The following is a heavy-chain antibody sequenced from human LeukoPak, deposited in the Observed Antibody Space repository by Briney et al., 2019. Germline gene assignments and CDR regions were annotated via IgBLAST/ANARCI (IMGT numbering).Heavy chain of an antibody. J-gene: IGHJ4*02. CDR1: GYMFVSRG. V-gene: IGHV1-18*01. Sequence: ASVKVSCKASGYMFVSRGFTWVRQAPGQGLEWMGWIGVRTGQTQFAQQFRDRFTMITNTSTTTAFMELKSLRPDDTAVYYCVRDNSGLAGVSLDLWGQGTQVIVSS. CDR3: VRDNSGLAGVSLDL. D-gene: IGHD6-13*01. CDR2: IGVRTGQT.